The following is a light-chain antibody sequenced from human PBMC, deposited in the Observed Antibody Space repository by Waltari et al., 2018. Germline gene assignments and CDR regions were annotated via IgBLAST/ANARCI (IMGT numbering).Light chain of an antibody. CDR3: FSYADGRSLV. Sequence: QSALTQPASVSGSPGQSITISCTGSSTDLGSSTLVSWYQHHPAKAPKLLIYEGTERPSGSSHRFSGSKSGTTASLTISTLQAEDEADYYCFSYADGRSLVFGGGTKLTVL. CDR1: STDLGSSTL. CDR2: EGT. J-gene: IGLJ2*01. V-gene: IGLV2-23*01.